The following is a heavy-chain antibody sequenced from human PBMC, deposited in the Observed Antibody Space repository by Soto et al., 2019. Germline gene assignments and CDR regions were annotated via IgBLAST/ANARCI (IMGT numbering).Heavy chain of an antibody. CDR2: IYHSGST. V-gene: IGHV4-30-2*01. D-gene: IGHD5-12*01. J-gene: IGHJ4*02. Sequence: QLQLQESGSRLVKPSQTLSLTCAVSGGSISSGGYSWSWIRQPPGKGLEWIGYIYHSGSTYYHPSLKSRETISVDRSKSQFSLKLGSVTAADTAVYYCAAGGGLPRYYWGQGTLVTVSS. CDR3: AAGGGLPRYY. CDR1: GGSISSGGYS.